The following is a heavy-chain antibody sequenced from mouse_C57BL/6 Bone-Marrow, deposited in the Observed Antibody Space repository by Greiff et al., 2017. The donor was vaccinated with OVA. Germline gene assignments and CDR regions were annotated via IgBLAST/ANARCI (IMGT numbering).Heavy chain of an antibody. Sequence: EVQLVESGPGLVKPSQSLSLTCSVTGYSITSGYYWNWIRQFPGNKLEWMGYISYDGSNNYNPSLKNRISITRDTSKNQFFLKLNSVTTEDTATYYCARKRRKLGGFAYWGQGTLVTVSA. D-gene: IGHD4-1*01. CDR2: ISYDGSN. J-gene: IGHJ3*01. CDR3: ARKRRKLGGFAY. V-gene: IGHV3-6*01. CDR1: GYSITSGYY.